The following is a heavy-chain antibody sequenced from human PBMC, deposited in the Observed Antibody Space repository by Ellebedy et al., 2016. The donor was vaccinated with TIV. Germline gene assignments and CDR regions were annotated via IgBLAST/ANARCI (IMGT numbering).Heavy chain of an antibody. CDR1: GVSTSSTY. Sequence: MPSETLSLTCTVSGVSTSSTYWSRIPQPPGKALDWIGYIYYSGTTYYTPSRKSRVTISVDTSKNQLSLMLNAVTAADTAVYYCARLGEDGGAFDYWGQGTLVTVSS. V-gene: IGHV4-59*08. D-gene: IGHD3-10*01. CDR2: IYYSGTT. J-gene: IGHJ4*02. CDR3: ARLGEDGGAFDY.